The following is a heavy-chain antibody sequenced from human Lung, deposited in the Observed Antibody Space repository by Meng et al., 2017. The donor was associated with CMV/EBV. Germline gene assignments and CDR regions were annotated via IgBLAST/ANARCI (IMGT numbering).Heavy chain of an antibody. V-gene: IGHV3-48*03. CDR3: ARDPGWDYSNQPTHYYGMDV. CDR2: IGDSGRTL. J-gene: IGHJ6*02. D-gene: IGHD4-11*01. Sequence: GGSLRLXCAASGFTLSSYEMNWVRQAPGKGLEWIAYIGDSGRTLYYADSVKGRFTISSDNTENSLYLQMKSLRVEDTALYYCARDPGWDYSNQPTHYYGMDVWGQGTTVXVSS. CDR1: GFTLSSYE.